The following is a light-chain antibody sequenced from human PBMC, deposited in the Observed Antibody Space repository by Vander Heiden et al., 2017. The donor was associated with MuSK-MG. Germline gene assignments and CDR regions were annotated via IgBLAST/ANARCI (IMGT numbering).Light chain of an antibody. CDR1: NLEGKS. J-gene: IGLJ2*01. Sequence: YMLTQPPSVSVAPGQTATITCGENNLEGKSVRWYRQKPGQAPVLVVRDDNVRPSRIPERVSGSHSGTTATLTISGVEAGDEADYYCQAWYSDDDHVVLGGGTKLTVL. V-gene: IGLV3-21*02. CDR2: DDN. CDR3: QAWYSDDDHVV.